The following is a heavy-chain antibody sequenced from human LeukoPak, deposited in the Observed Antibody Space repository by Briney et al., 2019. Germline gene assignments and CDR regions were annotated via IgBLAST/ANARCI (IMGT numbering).Heavy chain of an antibody. V-gene: IGHV4-34*01. Sequence: SETLSLTCAVYGGSFSGYYWSWIRQPPGKGLEWIGEINHSGSTNYNPSLKSRVTISVDTSKNQFSLKLSSVTAADTAVYYCAKSPQPNYYGEEDYFDYWGQGTLVTVSS. CDR2: INHSGST. J-gene: IGHJ4*02. D-gene: IGHD3-10*01. CDR3: AKSPQPNYYGEEDYFDY. CDR1: GGSFSGYY.